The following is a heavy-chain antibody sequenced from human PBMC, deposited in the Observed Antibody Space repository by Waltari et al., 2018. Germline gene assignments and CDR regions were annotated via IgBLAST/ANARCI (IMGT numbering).Heavy chain of an antibody. CDR1: GASLNRDRFY. CDR3: ARDPYYETYGPPA. Sequence: QVQLQESGPGLVKPSQTLTLTCDVSGASLNRDRFYWSWVRQHPVKGLGSIGYIFYTGATSYNPSINSRVSRSLDTSKNQFFRKLSSGTAADTAVYCCARDPYYETYGPPAWGQGTLVTVSS. V-gene: IGHV4-31*11. J-gene: IGHJ5*02. CDR2: IFYTGAT. D-gene: IGHD3-16*01.